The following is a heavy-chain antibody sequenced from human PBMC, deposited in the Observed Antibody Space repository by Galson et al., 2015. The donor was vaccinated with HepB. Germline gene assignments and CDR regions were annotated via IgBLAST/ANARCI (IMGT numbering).Heavy chain of an antibody. CDR2: IIPILGIA. CDR1: GGTFSSYT. Sequence: SVKVSCKASGGTFSSYTISWVRQAPGQGLEWMGRIIPILGIANYAQKFQGRVTITADKSTSTAYMELSSLRSEDTAVYYCARVGASNGSGSYYRDYWGQGTLVTVSS. D-gene: IGHD3-10*01. V-gene: IGHV1-69*02. CDR3: ARVGASNGSGSYYRDY. J-gene: IGHJ4*02.